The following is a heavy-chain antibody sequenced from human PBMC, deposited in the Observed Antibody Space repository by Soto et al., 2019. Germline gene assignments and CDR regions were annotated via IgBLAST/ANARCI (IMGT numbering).Heavy chain of an antibody. CDR2: ISGSGGST. Sequence: GGSLRLSCAASGFTFSSYAMSWVRQAPGKGLEWVSAISGSGGSTYYADSVKGRFTISRDNSKNTLYLQMNSLRAEDTAVYYCAKDPPIPAAIESYRPYYGMDVWGQGTTVTVSS. D-gene: IGHD2-2*02. CDR3: AKDPPIPAAIESYRPYYGMDV. V-gene: IGHV3-23*01. CDR1: GFTFSSYA. J-gene: IGHJ6*02.